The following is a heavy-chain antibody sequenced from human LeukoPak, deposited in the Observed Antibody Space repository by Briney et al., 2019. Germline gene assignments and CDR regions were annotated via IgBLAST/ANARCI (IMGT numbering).Heavy chain of an antibody. J-gene: IGHJ4*02. Sequence: PSETLSLTCTVSGGSISSYYWSWIRQPPGKGLEWIGYIYYSGSTNYNPSLKSRVTISVDTSKNQFSLKLSSVTAADTAVYYCARNKGGYYYDSSGYSLDYRGQGTLVTVSS. CDR1: GGSISSYY. D-gene: IGHD3-22*01. V-gene: IGHV4-59*12. CDR2: IYYSGST. CDR3: ARNKGGYYYDSSGYSLDY.